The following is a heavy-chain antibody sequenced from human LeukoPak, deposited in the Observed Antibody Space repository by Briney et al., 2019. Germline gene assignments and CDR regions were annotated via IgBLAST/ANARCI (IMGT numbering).Heavy chain of an antibody. J-gene: IGHJ4*02. Sequence: SETLSLTCTVSGGSISTYYWSWIRQPPGKGLEWIGYIYYSGSTNYNPSLKSRVTISIDTSKSQFSLKLSSVTAADTAVYYCARVGDWNDLVYWGQGTLVTVSS. V-gene: IGHV4-59*01. D-gene: IGHD1-1*01. CDR2: IYYSGST. CDR1: GGSISTYY. CDR3: ARVGDWNDLVY.